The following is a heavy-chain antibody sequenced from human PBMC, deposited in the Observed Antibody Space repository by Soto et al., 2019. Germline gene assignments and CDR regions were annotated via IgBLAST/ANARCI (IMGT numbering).Heavy chain of an antibody. CDR1: GFSLSISGVG. D-gene: IGHD3-22*01. CDR3: AHRTYYYDSSGYAFDY. V-gene: IGHV2-5*02. J-gene: IGHJ4*02. Sequence: QITLKESGPTLVKPTQTLTLTCTFSGFSLSISGVGVGWIRQPPGKALEWLALIYWDDDKRYSPSLKSRLTITKDISKNQVVLTMTNMDPVDTATYYCAHRTYYYDSSGYAFDYWGQGTLVTVSS. CDR2: IYWDDDK.